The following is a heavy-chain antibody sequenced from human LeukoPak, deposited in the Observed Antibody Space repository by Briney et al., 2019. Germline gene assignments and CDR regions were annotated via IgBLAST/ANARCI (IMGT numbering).Heavy chain of an antibody. D-gene: IGHD3-16*01. CDR2: INHSGST. J-gene: IGHJ5*02. CDR3: ARDQGGYNWFDP. V-gene: IGHV4-34*01. CDR1: GGSFSGYY. Sequence: SETLSLTCAVYGGSFSGYYWSWIRQPPGKGLEWIGEINHSGSTNYNPSLKSRVTISVDTSKNQFSLKLTSVTAADTAMYYCARDQGGYNWFDPWGQGTLVTVSS.